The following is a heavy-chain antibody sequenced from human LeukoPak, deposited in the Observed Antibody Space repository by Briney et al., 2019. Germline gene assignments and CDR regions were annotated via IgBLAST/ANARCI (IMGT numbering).Heavy chain of an antibody. D-gene: IGHD2-21*01. V-gene: IGHV3-74*01. CDR2: INSDGSST. CDR1: GFTFSNFW. Sequence: PGGSLRLSCAASGFTFSNFWMHWVRQAPGKGLVWVSRINSDGSSTTHADSVKGRFTISRDNSKNTLYLQMNSLRAEDTAVYYCAKELTSIPANDAFDIWGQGTTVTVSS. CDR3: AKELTSIPANDAFDI. J-gene: IGHJ3*02.